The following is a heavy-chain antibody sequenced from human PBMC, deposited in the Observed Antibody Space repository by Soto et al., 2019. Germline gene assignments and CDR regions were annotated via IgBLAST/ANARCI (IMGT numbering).Heavy chain of an antibody. V-gene: IGHV3-49*04. CDR2: IGSKPYGATR. CDR1: GFTFGFYA. CDR3: TRHNSEIDRNYFDY. Sequence: EVHLVESGGGLVQPGRSLRLSCAASGFTFGFYAVSWVRQAPGKGLEWVASIGSKPYGATREYAASVKGRFSISRDDSISIAYLHMNNLKTEDTAVYYCTRHNSEIDRNYFDYWGQGTLVTVSS. J-gene: IGHJ4*02. D-gene: IGHD6-19*01.